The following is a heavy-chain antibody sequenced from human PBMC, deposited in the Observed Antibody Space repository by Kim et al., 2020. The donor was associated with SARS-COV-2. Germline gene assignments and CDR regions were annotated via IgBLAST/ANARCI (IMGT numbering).Heavy chain of an antibody. CDR3: ANAFRFWSGYPGYGMDV. D-gene: IGHD3-3*01. Sequence: GGSLRLSCAASGFTFDDYAMHWVRQAPGKGLEWVSLISGDGGSTYYADSVKGRFTISRDNSKNSLYLQMNSLRTEDTALYYCANAFRFWSGYPGYGMDVWGQGTTVTVSS. V-gene: IGHV3-43*02. CDR2: ISGDGGST. CDR1: GFTFDDYA. J-gene: IGHJ6*02.